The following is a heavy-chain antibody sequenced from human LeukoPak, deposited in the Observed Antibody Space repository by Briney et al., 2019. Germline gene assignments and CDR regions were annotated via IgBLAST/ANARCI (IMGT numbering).Heavy chain of an antibody. D-gene: IGHD6-19*01. V-gene: IGHV3-30*04. CDR3: ARDGVKQWLETPYFDY. Sequence: GGSLRLSCAASGFTFIDFAMHWVRQAPGKGLDWVAVISYDGNFKHYAGSVKGRFTISRDNAKNSLYLQMNSLRAEDMAVYYCARDGVKQWLETPYFDYWGQGTLVTVSS. J-gene: IGHJ4*02. CDR1: GFTFIDFA. CDR2: ISYDGNFK.